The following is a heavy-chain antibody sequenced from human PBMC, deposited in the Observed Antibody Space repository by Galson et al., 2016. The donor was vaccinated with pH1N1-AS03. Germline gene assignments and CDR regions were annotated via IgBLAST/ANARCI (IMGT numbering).Heavy chain of an antibody. CDR3: AKDTGVFGYYYTFDY. Sequence: SLRLSCAASGFTFNGYNMHWVRQSSGKGLEWVSLITGADDSTFYADSVKGRFTIFRDNTKNSLYPQMDSLRGDDTALYYCAKDTGVFGYYYTFDYWGLGTLATVSS. J-gene: IGHJ4*02. CDR1: GFTFNGYN. V-gene: IGHV3-43D*03. CDR2: ITGADDST. D-gene: IGHD3-3*01.